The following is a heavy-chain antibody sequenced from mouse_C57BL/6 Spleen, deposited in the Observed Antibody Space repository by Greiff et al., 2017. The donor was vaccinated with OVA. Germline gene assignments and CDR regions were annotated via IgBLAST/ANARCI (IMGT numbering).Heavy chain of an antibody. J-gene: IGHJ2*01. CDR1: GYSFTGYY. CDR3: ARSGGSHFDY. D-gene: IGHD1-1*01. Sequence: DVQLVESGPELVKPGASVKISCKASGYSFTGYYMNWVKQSPEKSLEWIGEINPSTGGTTYNQKFKAKATLTVDKSSSTAYMQLKSLTSEDSAVYYCARSGGSHFDYWGQGTTLTVSS. CDR2: INPSTGGT. V-gene: IGHV1-42*01.